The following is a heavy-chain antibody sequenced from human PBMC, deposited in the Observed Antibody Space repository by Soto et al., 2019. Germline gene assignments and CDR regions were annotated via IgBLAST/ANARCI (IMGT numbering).Heavy chain of an antibody. D-gene: IGHD2-15*01. CDR3: ARDSGVVVAATLQGFYYYYGMDV. Sequence: SETLSLTCTFSGCSISSGGYYWSWIRQHPGKGLEWIGYIYYSGSTYYNPSLKSRVTISVDTSKNQFSLKLSSVTAADTAVYYCARDSGVVVAATLQGFYYYYGMDVWGQGTTVTVSS. CDR2: IYYSGST. J-gene: IGHJ6*02. CDR1: GCSISSGGYY. V-gene: IGHV4-31*03.